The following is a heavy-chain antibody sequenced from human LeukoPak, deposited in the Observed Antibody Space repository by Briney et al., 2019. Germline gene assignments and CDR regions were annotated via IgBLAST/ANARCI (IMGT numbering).Heavy chain of an antibody. CDR2: INSDGSST. V-gene: IGHV3-74*01. J-gene: IGHJ3*02. CDR1: GFTFSSYW. Sequence: GGSLRLSCAASGFTFSSYWMHWVRQAPGKGLVWVSHINSDGSSTSYADSVKGRFTISRDNAENTLYLQMNSLRAEDTAVYYCARDPQFSYYDSMEAFDIWGQGTMVTVSS. D-gene: IGHD3-22*01. CDR3: ARDPQFSYYDSMEAFDI.